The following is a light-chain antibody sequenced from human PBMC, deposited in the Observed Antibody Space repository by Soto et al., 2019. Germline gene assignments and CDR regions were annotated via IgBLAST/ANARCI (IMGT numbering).Light chain of an antibody. V-gene: IGLV3-21*02. CDR2: DAT. Sequence: SYELTQPASVPVAPGQTAKINCGGDKIGSKIVHWYKQRPVQAPVAVVFDATDRPSGIPDRISASRSGDTATLTISRVDAGDEADYYCQVWASTAEFFVFGSGTKVTVL. CDR1: KIGSKI. J-gene: IGLJ1*01. CDR3: QVWASTAEFFV.